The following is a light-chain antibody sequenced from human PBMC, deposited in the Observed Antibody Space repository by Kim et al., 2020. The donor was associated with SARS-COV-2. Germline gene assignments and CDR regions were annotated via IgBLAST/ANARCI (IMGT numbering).Light chain of an antibody. CDR3: QQYENFPWT. V-gene: IGKV1-5*03. CDR1: QNIHTW. J-gene: IGKJ1*01. CDR2: KAS. Sequence: SVGERVTITWRDSQNIHTWLAWFQQKTGKAPKVVISKASNLESGVPPRFSGSGSGTEFTLTITSLQPDDFATYYCQQYENFPWTFGQETKVDIK.